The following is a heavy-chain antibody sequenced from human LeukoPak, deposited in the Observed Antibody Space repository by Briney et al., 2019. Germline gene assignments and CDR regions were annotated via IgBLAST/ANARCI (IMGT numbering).Heavy chain of an antibody. Sequence: SETLSLTCAVYGGSFSGYYWSWIRRPPGKGLEWIGEINHSGSTNYNPSLKSRVTISVDTSKNQFSLKLTSVTAADTAVYYCARDRACSNGVCSYFDYWGQGTVVTVSS. CDR3: ARDRACSNGVCSYFDY. CDR1: GGSFSGYY. J-gene: IGHJ4*02. CDR2: INHSGST. V-gene: IGHV4-34*01. D-gene: IGHD2-8*01.